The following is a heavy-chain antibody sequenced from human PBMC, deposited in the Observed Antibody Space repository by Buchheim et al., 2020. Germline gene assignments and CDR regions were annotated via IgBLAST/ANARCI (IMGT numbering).Heavy chain of an antibody. CDR3: ARGSYQTGWRGFSYYSMDV. D-gene: IGHD6-19*01. CDR2: IYSGGST. J-gene: IGHJ6*02. V-gene: IGHV4-39*07. Sequence: HLQGSGPGLVRPSETLSLTCTVSGASINSGGYYWDWVRQPPGKGLEWVGHIYSGGSTYFNPSLKSRATISFDASNNPISLMLTSVTAADTGTYYCARGSYQTGWRGFSYYSMDVWGQGT. CDR1: GASINSGGYY.